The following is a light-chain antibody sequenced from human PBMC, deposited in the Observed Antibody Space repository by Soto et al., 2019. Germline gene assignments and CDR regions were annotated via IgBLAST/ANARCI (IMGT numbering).Light chain of an antibody. V-gene: IGKV2-28*01. CDR2: LGS. J-gene: IGKJ2*01. CDR1: QSLLHTNGYIY. CDR3: MQALQSPRT. Sequence: DIVMTQSPLSLPVTPGEPASISCRSSQSLLHTNGYIYLDWYLQKPGQSPQVLIYLGSIRASGVPDRFSGSGSGTDFTLKISRVEAEDVGVYYCMQALQSPRTFGQGTKMEIK.